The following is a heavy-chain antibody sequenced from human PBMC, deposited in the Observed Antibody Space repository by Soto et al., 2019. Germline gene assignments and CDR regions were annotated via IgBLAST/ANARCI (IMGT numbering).Heavy chain of an antibody. CDR1: GYSFAGYW. J-gene: IGHJ3*01. D-gene: IGHD3-10*01. Sequence: PGESLKISCKGSGYSFAGYWIGWLRQMPGKGLEWMGVIYPGDSDTRYSPSFHGQVTISADKSISTAYLQWSSLKASDTAMYFCARLPGVRGVFDGFNVWGQGTMFTVSS. CDR2: IYPGDSDT. V-gene: IGHV5-51*01. CDR3: ARLPGVRGVFDGFNV.